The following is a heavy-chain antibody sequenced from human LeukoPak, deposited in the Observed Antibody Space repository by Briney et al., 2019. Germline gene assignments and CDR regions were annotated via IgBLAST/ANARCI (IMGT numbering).Heavy chain of an antibody. J-gene: IGHJ4*02. Sequence: GGSLRLSCAASGFTFSSYAMHWVRQAPGKGLEWVAVISYDGSNKYYADSVKGRFTISRDNSKNTLYLQMNSLRAEDTAVYYCARGSLVKIQSFDYWGQGTQVTVSS. CDR1: GFTFSSYA. V-gene: IGHV3-30*04. CDR3: ARGSLVKIQSFDY. D-gene: IGHD2-8*02. CDR2: ISYDGSNK.